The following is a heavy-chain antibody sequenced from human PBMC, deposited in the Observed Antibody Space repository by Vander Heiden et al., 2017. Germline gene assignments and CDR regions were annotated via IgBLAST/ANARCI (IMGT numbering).Heavy chain of an antibody. D-gene: IGHD3-10*01. Sequence: QVQLPESGPGLVKPSETLSLTCTVSGGSISSYYWSWIRQPPGKGLEWIGYIYYSGSTNYNASLKSRVTISVDTSKNQFSLKLTSVTAADTAVYYCARSRLTMIRGVVTPGGFDYWGQGTLVTVSS. J-gene: IGHJ4*02. V-gene: IGHV4-59*01. CDR2: IYYSGST. CDR3: ARSRLTMIRGVVTPGGFDY. CDR1: GGSISSYY.